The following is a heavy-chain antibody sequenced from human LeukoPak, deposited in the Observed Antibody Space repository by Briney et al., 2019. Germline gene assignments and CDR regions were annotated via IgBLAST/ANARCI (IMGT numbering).Heavy chain of an antibody. D-gene: IGHD3-22*01. CDR2: ISYDGSNK. CDR1: GFTFSSYA. J-gene: IGHJ4*02. Sequence: GGSLRLSCAASGFTFSSYAMHWVRQAPGKGLEWVAVISYDGSNKYYADSVKGRFTISRDNSKNTLYLQMNSLRAEDTAVYYCARAGDSSGYSADYFDYWGQGTLVTVSS. V-gene: IGHV3-30-3*01. CDR3: ARAGDSSGYSADYFDY.